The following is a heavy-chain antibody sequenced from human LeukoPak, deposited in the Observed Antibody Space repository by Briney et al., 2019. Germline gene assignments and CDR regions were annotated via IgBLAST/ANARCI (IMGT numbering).Heavy chain of an antibody. V-gene: IGHV3-49*04. CDR2: ISTRSYSGTA. CDR1: RCTLGDYS. CDR3: TRSLGSGWYDGDY. D-gene: IGHD6-19*01. J-gene: IGHJ4*02. Sequence: GGSLTLSCTASRCTLGDYSLSWVRPAPGRGGAWVGFISTRSYSGTAENAASVKGRFTISRDDSKSIAYLKMNSLKIEDTAVYYCTRSLGSGWYDGDYWGQGTLVTVSS.